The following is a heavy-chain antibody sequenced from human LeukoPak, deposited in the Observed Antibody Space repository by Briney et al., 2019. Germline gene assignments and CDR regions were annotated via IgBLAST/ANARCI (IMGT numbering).Heavy chain of an antibody. CDR2: IHQHGSKE. V-gene: IGHV3-7*03. J-gene: IGHJ3*02. CDR1: GFNFRAYW. CDR3: AKDTESGYSSSWYGAFDI. D-gene: IGHD6-13*01. Sequence: GGSLRLSCTTSGFNFRAYWMAWVRQAPGKGLEWVANIHQHGSKENYVDSVKGRFTISRDNAKNSLYLQMNSLRAEDTALYYCAKDTESGYSSSWYGAFDIWGQGTMVTVSS.